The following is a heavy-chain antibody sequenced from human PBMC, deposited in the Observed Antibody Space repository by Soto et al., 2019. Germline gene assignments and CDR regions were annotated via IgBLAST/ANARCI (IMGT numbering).Heavy chain of an antibody. J-gene: IGHJ6*02. CDR1: SGSFSDNY. CDR2: INHSGST. V-gene: IGHV4-34*01. Sequence: PSETLSLTCAIYSGSFSDNYCAWIRQSPGKGLEWIGEINHSGSTNYNPSLKTRVTISFDTAMNLFSLKLTSVTAADTAVYYCARGPPFYDYGMDVWGQGTTVTVS. CDR3: ARGPPFYDYGMDV.